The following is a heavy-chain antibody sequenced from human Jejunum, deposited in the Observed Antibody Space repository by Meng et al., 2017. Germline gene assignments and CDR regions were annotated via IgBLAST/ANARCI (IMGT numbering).Heavy chain of an antibody. J-gene: IGHJ4*02. CDR2: VSYSGST. Sequence: ESLKISCAASGFTFSDRYMTWVRQSSGKGLEWIASVSYSGSTQFNPSLQSRVTISEDTSKNQFSLKLSSVTAADTALYYCARGSHNSAWFKYWGQGRLVTVSS. CDR3: ARGSHNSAWFKY. D-gene: IGHD6-13*01. CDR1: GFTFSDRY. V-gene: IGHV4-59*11.